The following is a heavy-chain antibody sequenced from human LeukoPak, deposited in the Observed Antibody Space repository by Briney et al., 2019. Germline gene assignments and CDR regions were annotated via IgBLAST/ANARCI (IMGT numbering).Heavy chain of an antibody. V-gene: IGHV3-21*01. Sequence: GGFLRLSCAASGFTFSSYSMNWVRQAPGKGLEWVSSISSSSSYIYYADSVKGRFTISRDNAKNSLYLQMNSLRAEDTAVYYCARDGSSWYYAFDIWGQGTMVTVSS. CDR3: ARDGSSWYYAFDI. CDR1: GFTFSSYS. CDR2: ISSSSSYI. D-gene: IGHD6-13*01. J-gene: IGHJ3*02.